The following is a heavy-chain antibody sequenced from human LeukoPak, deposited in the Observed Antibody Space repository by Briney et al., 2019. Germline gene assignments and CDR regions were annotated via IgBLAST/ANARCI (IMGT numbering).Heavy chain of an antibody. Sequence: PGGSLRLSCEVSEFTFSNSWMSWVRQAPGKGLEWVANIKQDGGEKYYVDSVKGRFTISRDNAKNTLYLQLNSLRADDTAVYYCARGLSYAVASGDYWGQGTLVTVSS. CDR1: EFTFSNSW. D-gene: IGHD6-19*01. V-gene: IGHV3-7*01. J-gene: IGHJ4*02. CDR2: IKQDGGEK. CDR3: ARGLSYAVASGDY.